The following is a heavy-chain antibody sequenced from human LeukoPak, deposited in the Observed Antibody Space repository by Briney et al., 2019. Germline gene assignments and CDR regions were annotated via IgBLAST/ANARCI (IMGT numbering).Heavy chain of an antibody. CDR1: GGTFSSYA. J-gene: IGHJ3*02. CDR3: AISGSGYPTYAFDI. V-gene: IGHV1-69*13. CDR2: IIPIFGTA. D-gene: IGHD3-3*01. Sequence: ASVKVSCKASGGTFSSYAISWARQAPGQGLEWMGGIIPIFGTANYAQKFQGRVTITADESTSTAYMELSSLRSEDTAVYYCAISGSGYPTYAFDIWGQGTMVTVSS.